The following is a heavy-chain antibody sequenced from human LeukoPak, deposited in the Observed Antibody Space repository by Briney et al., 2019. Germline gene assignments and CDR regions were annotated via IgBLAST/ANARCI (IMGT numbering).Heavy chain of an antibody. J-gene: IGHJ4*02. Sequence: PSETLSLTCAVYGGSFGGYYWSWIRQPPGKGLEWIGEINHSGSTNYNPSLKSRVTISVDTSKNQFSLKLSSVTAADTAVYYCARGPERELFSPFDYWGQGTLVTVSS. CDR2: INHSGST. D-gene: IGHD3-10*01. CDR3: ARGPERELFSPFDY. CDR1: GGSFGGYY. V-gene: IGHV4-34*01.